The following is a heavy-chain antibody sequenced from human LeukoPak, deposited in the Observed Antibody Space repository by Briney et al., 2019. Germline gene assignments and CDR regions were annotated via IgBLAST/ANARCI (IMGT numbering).Heavy chain of an antibody. D-gene: IGHD4/OR15-4a*01. Sequence: GGSLRLSCAASGFTFSSYWMSWVRQAPGKGLEWVANIKQDGGEKYYVDSVKGRFTISRDSAKNSLYLQVDSLRAEDTAVYYCARVKPVLFDYWGQGTLVTVSS. V-gene: IGHV3-7*01. CDR1: GFTFSSYW. CDR2: IKQDGGEK. CDR3: ARVKPVLFDY. J-gene: IGHJ4*02.